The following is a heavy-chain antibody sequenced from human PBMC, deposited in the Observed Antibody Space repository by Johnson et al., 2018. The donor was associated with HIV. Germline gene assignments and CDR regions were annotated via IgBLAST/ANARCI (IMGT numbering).Heavy chain of an antibody. CDR1: GFTFSSYA. CDR2: ISYAGSNK. D-gene: IGHD2-21*02. V-gene: IGHV3-30*04. Sequence: QVQLVESGGGVVQPGRSLRLSCAASGFTFSSYAMHWVRQAPGKGLEWVAVISYAGSNKYYADSVKGRFTISRDNSKNTLYLQMNSLRAEDTAVYYCARGGAYCGGDCNAFDIWGQGTIVTVSS. J-gene: IGHJ3*02. CDR3: ARGGAYCGGDCNAFDI.